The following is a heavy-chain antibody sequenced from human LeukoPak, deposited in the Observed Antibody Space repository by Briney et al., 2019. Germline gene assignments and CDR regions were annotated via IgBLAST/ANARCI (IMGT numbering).Heavy chain of an antibody. CDR2: IHPDGGSAK. CDR3: AKELVPYYYDSSGYSATAFDY. J-gene: IGHJ4*02. Sequence: GGSLRLSCVASGLALRNHWMGWVRQAPGKGLEWVANIHPDGGSAKNYVDSVKGRFTISRDNAKNSLYLQRNSLRAEDTALYYCAKELVPYYYDSSGYSATAFDYWGQGTLVTVSS. V-gene: IGHV3-7*03. CDR1: GLALRNHW. D-gene: IGHD3-22*01.